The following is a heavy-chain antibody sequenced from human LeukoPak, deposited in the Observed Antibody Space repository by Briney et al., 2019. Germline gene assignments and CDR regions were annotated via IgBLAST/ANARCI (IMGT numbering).Heavy chain of an antibody. CDR1: GYTFTDYY. CDR2: VDPEDGET. V-gene: IGHV1-69-2*01. J-gene: IGHJ4*02. Sequence: GATVKISCKASGYTFTDYYMHWVQQAPGKGLEWMGRVDPEDGETIYAEKFQGRVTITADTSTDTAYMELSSLRSEDTAVYYCAPSSSPNYYFDYWGQGTLVTVSS. CDR3: APSSSPNYYFDY. D-gene: IGHD6-13*01.